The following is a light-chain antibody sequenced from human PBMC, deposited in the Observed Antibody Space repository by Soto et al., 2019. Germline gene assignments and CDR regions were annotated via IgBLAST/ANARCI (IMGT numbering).Light chain of an antibody. V-gene: IGKV1-12*01. J-gene: IGKJ5*01. Sequence: DIQITQSPSSLSASVGDTVTITCRASQGLKFLAWYQQKPGKAPRLLIYEATNLQSGVPPRFSGSGSGTDFTLTISSLQPEDFATYLCQQANSFPITFGQGTRLEIK. CDR1: QGLKF. CDR3: QQANSFPIT. CDR2: EAT.